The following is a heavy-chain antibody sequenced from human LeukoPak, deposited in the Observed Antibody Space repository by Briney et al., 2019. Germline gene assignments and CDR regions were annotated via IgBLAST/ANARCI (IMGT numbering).Heavy chain of an antibody. CDR2: INPNSGGT. D-gene: IGHD6-19*01. CDR3: ARQYSSGWCYDY. CDR1: GYTFTGSY. J-gene: IGHJ4*02. V-gene: IGHV1-2*02. Sequence: ASVKVSCEASGYTFTGSYLHWVRQAPGQGLEWMGWINPNSGGTNYAQKFQGRVTTTRDTSISTAYMELSRLTSDDTAVYYCARQYSSGWCYDYWGQGTLVTVSS.